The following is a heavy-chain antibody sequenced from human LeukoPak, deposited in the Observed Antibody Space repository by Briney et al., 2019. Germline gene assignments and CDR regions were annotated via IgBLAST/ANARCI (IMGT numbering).Heavy chain of an antibody. V-gene: IGHV3-74*01. Sequence: GGSLRLSCAASGFTFSSYWMHWVRQAPGKGLVWVSRINDDGSSTSYADSVKGRFTISRDNAKNTLYLQMNSLRAEDTAVYYCARDMVGTTSFDYWGQGTLVTVSS. CDR3: ARDMVGTTSFDY. CDR1: GFTFSSYW. CDR2: INDDGSST. J-gene: IGHJ4*02. D-gene: IGHD1-26*01.